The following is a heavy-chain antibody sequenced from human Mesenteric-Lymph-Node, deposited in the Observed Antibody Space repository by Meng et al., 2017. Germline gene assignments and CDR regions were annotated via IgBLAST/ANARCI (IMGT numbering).Heavy chain of an antibody. CDR1: GCSISSGDYY. D-gene: IGHD3-22*01. CDR2: ISYSGST. V-gene: IGHV4-30-4*01. Sequence: QVQLKEVGPDLVNPSQTLSLPCTVSGCSISSGDYYWSWIRQPPGKGLEWIGYISYSGSTYYNPSLKSRVTISVDTSKNQFSLKLSSVTAADTAVYYCARTHFYDSSNYGFDYWGQGTLVTVSS. CDR3: ARTHFYDSSNYGFDY. J-gene: IGHJ4*02.